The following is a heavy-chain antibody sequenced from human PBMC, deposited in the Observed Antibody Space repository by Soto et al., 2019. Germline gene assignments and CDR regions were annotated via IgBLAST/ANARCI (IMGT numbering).Heavy chain of an antibody. CDR1: GFTFTIYA. J-gene: IGHJ4*02. D-gene: IGHD3-22*01. CDR2: INSDGSST. CDR3: ARDGAHYHSSGYYDY. V-gene: IGHV3-74*01. Sequence: EVQLLESGGGLVQPGGSLRLSCAASGFTFTIYAMSWVRQAPGKGLVWVSRINSDGSSTSYADSVKGRFTISRDNAKNTLYLQMNSLRAEDTAVYYCARDGAHYHSSGYYDYWGQGTLVTVSS.